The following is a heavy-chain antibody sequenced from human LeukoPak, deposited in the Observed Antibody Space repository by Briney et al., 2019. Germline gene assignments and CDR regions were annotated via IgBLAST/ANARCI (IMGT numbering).Heavy chain of an antibody. V-gene: IGHV3-30*18. CDR3: AKPLLGAVAGIEGLHDAFDI. CDR1: GFTFRSYR. Sequence: GGSLRLSSAASGFTFRSYRMNPVRQAPGKGLEWVAVISYDGNNKYYADSVKGRFTISRDNSKNTLYLQINSLRGEDTAAYYCAKPLLGAVAGIEGLHDAFDIWGQGTMVTVSS. D-gene: IGHD6-19*01. CDR2: ISYDGNNK. J-gene: IGHJ3*02.